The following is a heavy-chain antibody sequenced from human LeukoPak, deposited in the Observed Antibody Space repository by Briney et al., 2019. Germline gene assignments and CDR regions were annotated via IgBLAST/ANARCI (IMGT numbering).Heavy chain of an antibody. Sequence: SSETLSLTCTVSGGSISSSSYYWGWIRQPPGKGLEWIGSIYYSGSTYYNPSLKSRVTISVDTSKNQFSLKLSSVTAADTAVYYCARLVSSGWYRTFDYWGQGTLVTVSS. CDR3: ARLVSSGWYRTFDY. V-gene: IGHV4-39*01. CDR2: IYYSGST. CDR1: GGSISSSSYY. J-gene: IGHJ4*02. D-gene: IGHD6-19*01.